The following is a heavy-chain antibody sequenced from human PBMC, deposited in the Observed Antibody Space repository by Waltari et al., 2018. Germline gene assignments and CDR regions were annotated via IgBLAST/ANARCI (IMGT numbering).Heavy chain of an antibody. V-gene: IGHV7-4-1*02. CDR3: VRTWGYSGYVF. J-gene: IGHJ4*02. D-gene: IGHD6-25*01. CDR2: IDPTTGHP. CDR1: APGTTYP. Sequence: QFRLVQSEPALKRPGASVRIYCKVSAPGTTYPLNWVRQAPGQGLVWVGGIDPTTGHPTYARDFAGRFALSTDASVATSYLVISDLQTADTALYYCVRTWGYSGYVFWGQGTLITVSS.